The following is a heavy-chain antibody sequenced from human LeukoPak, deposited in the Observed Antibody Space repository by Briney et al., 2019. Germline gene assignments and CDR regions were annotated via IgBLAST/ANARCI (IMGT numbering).Heavy chain of an antibody. V-gene: IGHV3-21*01. Sequence: GGSLRLSCAASGFTFSSYSMNWVRQAPGKGLEWVSFISSSSSYIYYADSVKGRFTISRDNAKNSLYLQMNSLRAEDTAVYYCARDLRIAGYDYVDFDYWGQGTLVTVSS. J-gene: IGHJ4*02. CDR3: ARDLRIAGYDYVDFDY. CDR2: ISSSSSYI. CDR1: GFTFSSYS. D-gene: IGHD5-12*01.